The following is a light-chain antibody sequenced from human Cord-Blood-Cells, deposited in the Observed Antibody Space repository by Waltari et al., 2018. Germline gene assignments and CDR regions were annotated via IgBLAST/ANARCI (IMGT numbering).Light chain of an antibody. CDR3: SSYTSSSTWV. Sequence: QSALTQPASVSGSTGQPITISCTGTSSDVGCYNYVPWYQQHPGKAPKLMIYEVSNRPSGVSNRFSGSKSGNTASLTISGLQAEDEANYYCSSYTSSSTWVFGGGTKLTVL. CDR2: EVS. CDR1: SSDVGCYNY. V-gene: IGLV2-14*01. J-gene: IGLJ3*02.